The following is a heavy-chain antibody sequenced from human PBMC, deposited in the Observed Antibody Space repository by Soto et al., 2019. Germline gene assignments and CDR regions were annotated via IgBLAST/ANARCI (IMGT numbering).Heavy chain of an antibody. J-gene: IGHJ6*02. CDR3: ARVQGQRTEYYYGMDV. D-gene: IGHD1-1*01. Sequence: QVQLVQSGAEVKKPGASVKVSCKASDYTFTSYGISWVRQAPGQGLEWMGWISAYNGNTNYAQKLQGRVTMTTDTXTXXGYMELRSLRSDDTAVYYCARVQGQRTEYYYGMDVWGQGTTVTVSS. CDR1: DYTFTSYG. CDR2: ISAYNGNT. V-gene: IGHV1-18*01.